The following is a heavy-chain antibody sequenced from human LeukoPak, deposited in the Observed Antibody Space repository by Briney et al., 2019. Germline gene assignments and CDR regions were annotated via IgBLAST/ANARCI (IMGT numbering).Heavy chain of an antibody. Sequence: ASVKVSCKASGYTFTSYGISWVRQAPGQGLEWMGWISAYNGNTNYAQKLQGRVTMTTDTSTSTAYMELRSLRSDDTAVYYCARVGPDYDYVWGSYLNYFDYWGQGTLVTVSS. J-gene: IGHJ4*02. CDR3: ARVGPDYDYVWGSYLNYFDY. D-gene: IGHD3-16*02. V-gene: IGHV1-18*01. CDR2: ISAYNGNT. CDR1: GYTFTSYG.